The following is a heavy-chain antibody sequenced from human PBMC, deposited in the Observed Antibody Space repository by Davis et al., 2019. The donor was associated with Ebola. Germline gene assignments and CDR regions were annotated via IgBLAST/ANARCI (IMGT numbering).Heavy chain of an antibody. V-gene: IGHV3-7*03. J-gene: IGHJ4*02. CDR3: ARPIRDSGIRLLAY. CDR1: GFTFSSYW. D-gene: IGHD2/OR15-2a*01. CDR2: IKQDGSEE. Sequence: GGSLRLSCAASGFTFSSYWMSWVRQAPGKGLEWVANIKQDGSEEYYVDSVKGRFTISRDNAKDSLYLQMNSLRAEDTAVYYCARPIRDSGIRLLAYWGQGTLVTVSS.